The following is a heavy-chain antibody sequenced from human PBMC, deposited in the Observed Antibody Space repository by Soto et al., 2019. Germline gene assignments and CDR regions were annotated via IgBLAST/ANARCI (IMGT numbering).Heavy chain of an antibody. CDR1: GFTFSSYA. J-gene: IGHJ3*02. CDR3: ARVLDAFDI. Sequence: LGLSCAASGFTFSSYAMHWVRQAPGKGLEWVAVISYDGSNKYYADSVKGRFTISRDNSKNTLYLQMNSLRAEDTAVYYCARVLDAFDIWGQGTMVTVSS. CDR2: ISYDGSNK. V-gene: IGHV3-30-3*01. D-gene: IGHD3-10*01.